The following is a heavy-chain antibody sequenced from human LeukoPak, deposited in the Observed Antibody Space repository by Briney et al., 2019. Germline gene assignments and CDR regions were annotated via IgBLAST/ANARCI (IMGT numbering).Heavy chain of an antibody. D-gene: IGHD3-3*01. V-gene: IGHV3-7*01. CDR3: AREYDFWSGLSPPDY. CDR1: GFTFSSYW. CDR2: IKQGGSEK. Sequence: GGSLRLSCAASGFTFSSYWMSWVRQAPGKGLEWVANIKQGGSEKYYVDSVKGRFTISRDNAKNSLYLQMNSLRAEDTAVYYCAREYDFWSGLSPPDYWGQGTLVTVSS. J-gene: IGHJ4*02.